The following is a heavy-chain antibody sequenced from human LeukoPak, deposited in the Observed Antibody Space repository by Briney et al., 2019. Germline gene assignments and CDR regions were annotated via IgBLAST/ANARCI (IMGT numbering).Heavy chain of an antibody. CDR1: GGSISSSSYY. J-gene: IGHJ4*02. V-gene: IGHV4-39*01. D-gene: IGHD1-26*01. Sequence: PSETLSLICTVSGGSISSSSYYWGWIRQPPGKGLEWIGSIYYSGSTYYNPSLKSRVTISVDTSKNQFSLKLSSVTAADTAVYYCAGREPPFDYWGQGTLVTVSS. CDR3: AGREPPFDY. CDR2: IYYSGST.